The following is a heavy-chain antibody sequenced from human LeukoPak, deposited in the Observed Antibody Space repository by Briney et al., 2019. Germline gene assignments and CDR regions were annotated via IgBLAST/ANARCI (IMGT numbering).Heavy chain of an antibody. CDR3: ARDQAFVYCSGGTCYDDY. CDR1: GYTFTGYY. D-gene: IGHD2-15*01. Sequence: ASVKVSCKASGYTFTGYYMHWVRQAPGQGLEWMGWINPNSGDTHYAQKFQGRVTMTRDTSINTAYMELSRLRSDDTAVYYCARDQAFVYCSGGTCYDDYWGQGSLVTVSS. CDR2: INPNSGDT. V-gene: IGHV1-2*02. J-gene: IGHJ4*02.